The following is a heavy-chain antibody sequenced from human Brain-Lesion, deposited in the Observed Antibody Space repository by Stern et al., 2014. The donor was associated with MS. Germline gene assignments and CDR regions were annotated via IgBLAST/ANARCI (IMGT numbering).Heavy chain of an antibody. Sequence: QLVQSGPGLVKPSETLSLTCTVAGGSVSSTSYAWAWIRQPPGKGLEWIGAIYYSGNTYYSPSLKSRLTISLDTSKNQFSLQLSCVTAADTAVYYCAGEEDIRYCSGGSCTGNWFDPWGQGTLVTVSS. J-gene: IGHJ5*02. CDR2: IYYSGNT. V-gene: IGHV4-39*01. D-gene: IGHD2-15*01. CDR1: GGSVSSTSYA. CDR3: AGEEDIRYCSGGSCTGNWFDP.